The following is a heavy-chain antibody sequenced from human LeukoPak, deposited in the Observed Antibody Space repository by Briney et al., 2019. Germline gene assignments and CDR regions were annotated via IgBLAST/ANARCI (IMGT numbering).Heavy chain of an antibody. J-gene: IGHJ3*01. CDR2: IYPGDSDT. V-gene: IGHV5-51*01. Sequence: GESMKICCAGSGYRSSNDRIAWVRQMPGKGLEWVGIIYPGDSDTRYSPSFQGQVTISADKSVNTAYLQWSSLKASEPAMYYCARPTSTSYCYSRSYYSVYVWGQGTMVTVYS. CDR3: ARPTSTSYCYSRSYYSVYV. D-gene: IGHD3-22*01. CDR1: GYRSSNDR.